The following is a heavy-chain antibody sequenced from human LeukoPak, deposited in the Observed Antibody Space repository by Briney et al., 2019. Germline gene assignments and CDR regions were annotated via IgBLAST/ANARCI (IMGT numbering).Heavy chain of an antibody. D-gene: IGHD3-16*02. J-gene: IGHJ4*02. V-gene: IGHV3-66*02. CDR1: GFTVSSNY. CDR3: AREIMITFGGVIPTPY. CDR2: IYSGGST. Sequence: PGGSLRLSCAASGFTVSSNYMSWVRPAPGEGLEWGSVIYSGGSTYYADSVKGRFTISRDNSKNTLYLQMNSLRAEDTAVYYCAREIMITFGGVIPTPYWGQGTLVTVSS.